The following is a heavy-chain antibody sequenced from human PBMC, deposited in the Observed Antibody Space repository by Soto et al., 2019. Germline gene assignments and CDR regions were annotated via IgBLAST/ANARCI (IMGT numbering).Heavy chain of an antibody. D-gene: IGHD3-10*01. CDR2: ISSSSSTI. CDR3: ARDFRADYYGSESPLDY. V-gene: IGHV3-48*02. CDR1: GFTFSSYS. Sequence: GGSLRLSCAASGFTFSSYSMNWVRQAPGKGLEWVSYISSSSSTIYYADSVKGRFTISRDNAKNSLYLQMNSLRDEDTAVYYCARDFRADYYGSESPLDYWGQGTLVTVSS. J-gene: IGHJ4*02.